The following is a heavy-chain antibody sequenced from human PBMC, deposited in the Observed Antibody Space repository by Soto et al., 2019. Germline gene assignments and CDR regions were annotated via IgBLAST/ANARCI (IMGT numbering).Heavy chain of an antibody. J-gene: IGHJ4*02. Sequence: EVQLLEAGGGLVRPGGSLRLSCAASGFTFSTYAMSWVRQAPGKGLEWVSTISGSGGSTYYADSVRGRFTISRDNSKNTLYLQVNSLRAEDTAVYYCAKDLYYDILTGYSDYWGQGSLVTVS. V-gene: IGHV3-23*01. CDR2: ISGSGGST. CDR3: AKDLYYDILTGYSDY. CDR1: GFTFSTYA. D-gene: IGHD3-9*01.